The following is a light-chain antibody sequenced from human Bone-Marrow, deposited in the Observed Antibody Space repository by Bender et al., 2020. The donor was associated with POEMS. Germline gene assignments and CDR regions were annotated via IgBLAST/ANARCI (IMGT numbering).Light chain of an antibody. CDR3: AVWDDSLNGWV. Sequence: QSALTQPASVSGSPGQSITISCTGTSSDVGRYNYVSWYQQHPGKGPKVIIYEVTKRPSGVPDRFSGSRSGTSASLAISGLQSEDEADYYCAVWDDSLNGWVFGGGTKLTVL. CDR1: SSDVGRYNY. V-gene: IGLV2-14*01. CDR2: EVT. J-gene: IGLJ3*02.